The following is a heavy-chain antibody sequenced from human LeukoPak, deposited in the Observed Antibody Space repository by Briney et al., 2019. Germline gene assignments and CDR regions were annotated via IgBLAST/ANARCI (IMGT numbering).Heavy chain of an antibody. V-gene: IGHV3-23*01. J-gene: IGHJ5*02. CDR1: VLTFSRYC. D-gene: IGHD3-16*01. CDR3: AKDDNYIRFLS. Sequence: PGRSLRLSCVASVLTFSRYCMRRVPQAPGKGLEWVSGISGSGGNTYYADSVKGRCTISRDNPKNTLYLQMNSLRAEDTAVYYWAKDDNYIRFLSWGQGTLVTVSS. CDR2: ISGSGGNT.